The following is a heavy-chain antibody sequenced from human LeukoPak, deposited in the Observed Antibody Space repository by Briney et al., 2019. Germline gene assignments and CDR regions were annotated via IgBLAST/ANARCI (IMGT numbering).Heavy chain of an antibody. D-gene: IGHD2-2*02. CDR2: FDPEDGET. J-gene: IGHJ4*02. V-gene: IGHV1-24*01. CDR3: ATLYCSSTSCYNGFDY. Sequence: ASVKVSCKVSGYTLTELSMHWVRQAPGKGLEWMGGFDPEDGETIYAQKFQGRVTMTEDTSTDTAYMELSSLRSEDTAVYYCATLYCSSTSCYNGFDYWGQGTLVTVSS. CDR1: GYTLTELS.